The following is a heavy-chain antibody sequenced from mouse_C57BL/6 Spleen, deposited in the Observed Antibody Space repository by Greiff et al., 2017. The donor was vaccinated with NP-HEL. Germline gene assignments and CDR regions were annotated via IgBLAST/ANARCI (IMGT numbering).Heavy chain of an antibody. CDR2: ISYDGSN. J-gene: IGHJ3*01. Sequence: VQLVESGPGLVKPSQSLSLTCSVTGYSITSGYYWNWIRQFPGNKLEWMGYISYDGSNNYNPSLKNRISITRDTSKNQFFLKLNSVTTEDTATYYCARDGLAWFAYWGQGTLVTVSA. CDR1: GYSITSGYY. CDR3: ARDGLAWFAY. V-gene: IGHV3-6*01.